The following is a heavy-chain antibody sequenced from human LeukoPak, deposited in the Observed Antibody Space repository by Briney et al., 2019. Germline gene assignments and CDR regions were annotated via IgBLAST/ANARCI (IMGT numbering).Heavy chain of an antibody. CDR3: ARDRPYYDSSGYWVY. V-gene: IGHV1-2*02. CDR1: GYTFTSYG. CDR2: INPNSGGT. D-gene: IGHD3-22*01. Sequence: ASVKVSCKASGYTFTSYGISWVRQAPGQGLEWMGWINPNSGGTNYAQKFQGRVTMTRDTSISTAYMELSRLRSDDTAVYYCARDRPYYDSSGYWVYWGQGTLVTVSS. J-gene: IGHJ4*02.